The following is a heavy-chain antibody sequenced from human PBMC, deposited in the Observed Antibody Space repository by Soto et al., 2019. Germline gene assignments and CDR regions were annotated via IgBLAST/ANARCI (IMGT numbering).Heavy chain of an antibody. V-gene: IGHV3-23*01. J-gene: IGHJ4*02. CDR2: IRTSVGDT. D-gene: IGHD4-17*01. CDR1: GFTFSSYA. Sequence: EVQLLESGGDLVQPGGSLRLSCAASGFTFSSYAMNWVRQAPGKGLEWVSTIRTSVGDTYYAASVKGRLTISRDNSKSTVYLHLNSLRAEDTAIYYCAKDPTYDYGYFDSWGQGTLVTVSS. CDR3: AKDPTYDYGYFDS.